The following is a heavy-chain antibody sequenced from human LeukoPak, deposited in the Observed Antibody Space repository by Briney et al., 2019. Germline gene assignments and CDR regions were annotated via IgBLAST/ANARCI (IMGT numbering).Heavy chain of an antibody. D-gene: IGHD6-19*01. CDR3: ARNQWRHEHFDY. Sequence: ALVKVSCKASGYTFTSYGISWVRQAPGQGLEWMGWISAYNGNTNYAQKLQGRVTMTTDTSTSTAYMELRSLRSDDTAVYYCARNQWRHEHFDYWGQGTLATVSS. V-gene: IGHV1-18*01. CDR1: GYTFTSYG. J-gene: IGHJ4*02. CDR2: ISAYNGNT.